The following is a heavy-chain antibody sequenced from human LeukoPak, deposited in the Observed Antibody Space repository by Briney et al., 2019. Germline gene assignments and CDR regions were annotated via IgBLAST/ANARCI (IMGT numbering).Heavy chain of an antibody. Sequence: GGSLRLSCAASGFTFDDYAMHWVRQAPGKGLEWFSGISWNSGSIGYADSVKGRFTISRDNAKNSLYLQMNSLRAEDTALYYCAKDIKDYDSSGLDYWGQGPLVTVSS. J-gene: IGHJ4*02. D-gene: IGHD3-22*01. CDR3: AKDIKDYDSSGLDY. CDR2: ISWNSGSI. V-gene: IGHV3-9*01. CDR1: GFTFDDYA.